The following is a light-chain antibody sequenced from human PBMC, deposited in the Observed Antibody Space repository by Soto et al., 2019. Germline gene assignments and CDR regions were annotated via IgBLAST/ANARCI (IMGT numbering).Light chain of an antibody. V-gene: IGKV3-15*01. CDR1: QSVRGN. J-gene: IGKJ1*01. CDR3: QQRINSWT. CDR2: GAS. Sequence: EIVMNQSPATLSVSTGERATLSCRASQSVRGNLAWYQQKPGQSPRLLIFGASTRATGVPDRFSGSGSGTDFTLTISSLEPEDFAVYYCQQRINSWTFGQVANVDI.